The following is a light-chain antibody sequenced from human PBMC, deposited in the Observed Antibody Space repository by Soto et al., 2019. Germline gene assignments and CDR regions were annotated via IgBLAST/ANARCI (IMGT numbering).Light chain of an antibody. CDR3: QHYNSYSEA. J-gene: IGKJ1*01. Sequence: AIQLTQSPSSLSASVGDRVTITCRASQGISSFLAWFQQKPGKAPKLLIYAASTLQSGVPSRFSGSGSGTDFALTITSLQAEDFATYYCQHYNSYSEAFGQGTKVDIK. CDR2: AAS. CDR1: QGISSF. V-gene: IGKV1-13*02.